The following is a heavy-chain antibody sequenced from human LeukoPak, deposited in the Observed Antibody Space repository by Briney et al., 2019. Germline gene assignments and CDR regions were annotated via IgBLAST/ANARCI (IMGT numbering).Heavy chain of an antibody. D-gene: IGHD6-19*01. CDR3: AKDAPRSNGWFFLDS. J-gene: IGHJ4*02. V-gene: IGHV4-34*01. Sequence: SETLSLTCAVYGGSFSGYYWSWIRQPPGKGLEWIGEINHSGSTNYNPSLKSRVTISVDTSKNQFSLKLSSVTAADTAIYYCAKDAPRSNGWFFLDSWGQGTLVTVSS. CDR1: GGSFSGYY. CDR2: INHSGST.